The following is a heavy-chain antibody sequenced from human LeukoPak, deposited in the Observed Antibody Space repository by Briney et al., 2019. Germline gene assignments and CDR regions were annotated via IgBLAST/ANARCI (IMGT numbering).Heavy chain of an antibody. CDR3: ARDPPAVSINTYA. J-gene: IGHJ4*02. Sequence: GGSLRLSCAASGFTIGNNYMNWVRQAPGKGLGWVSLIFSHGETTYSDSVKGRLTISRDNSKNTLYLQMNGLRVEDTAVYYCARDPPAVSINTYAWGQGTLVTVSS. D-gene: IGHD2-8*01. CDR1: GFTIGNNY. CDR2: IFSHGET. V-gene: IGHV3-66*01.